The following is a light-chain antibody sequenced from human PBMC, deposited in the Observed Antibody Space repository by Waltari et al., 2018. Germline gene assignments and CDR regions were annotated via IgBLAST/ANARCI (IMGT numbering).Light chain of an antibody. CDR1: SSDVGGYNP. J-gene: IGLJ3*02. CDR2: DVT. V-gene: IGLV2-14*01. Sequence: QSALTQPASVSGSRGQSITISCTGTSSDVGGYNPVSWYQQHPGKAPIFIIYDVTKRPSGVSNRFSGSKSGNTASLTISGLQADDEADYYCCSYTASDTWVFGGGTKLTVL. CDR3: CSYTASDTWV.